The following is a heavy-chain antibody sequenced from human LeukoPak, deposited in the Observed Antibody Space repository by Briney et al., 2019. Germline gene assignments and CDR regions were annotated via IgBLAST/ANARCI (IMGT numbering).Heavy chain of an antibody. D-gene: IGHD3-10*01. CDR2: IHPGDSDI. CDR3: ARSGAGYGSGTYFDY. CDR1: GYSFTKYW. V-gene: IGHV5-51*01. J-gene: IGHJ4*02. Sequence: PGESLKISCQASGYSFTKYWIGWVRQMPGKGLEWMGIIHPGDSDIRYSPSFQGQVTISADKSISTAYLQWSSLKASDTAMYYCARSGAGYGSGTYFDYWGQGTLVTVSS.